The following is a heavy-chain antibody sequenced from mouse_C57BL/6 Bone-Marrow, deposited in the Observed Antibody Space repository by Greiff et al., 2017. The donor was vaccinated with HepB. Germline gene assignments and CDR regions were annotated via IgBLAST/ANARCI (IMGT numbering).Heavy chain of an antibody. J-gene: IGHJ1*03. CDR2: INYDGSST. D-gene: IGHD3-3*01. CDR3: ARGGRREFYWYFDV. CDR1: GFTFSDYY. Sequence: EVHLVESEGGLVQPGSSMKLSCTASGFTFSDYYMAWVRQVPEKGLEWVANINYDGSSTYYLDSLKSRFIISRDNAKNILYLQMSSLKSEDTATYYCARGGRREFYWYFDVWGTGTTVTVSS. V-gene: IGHV5-16*01.